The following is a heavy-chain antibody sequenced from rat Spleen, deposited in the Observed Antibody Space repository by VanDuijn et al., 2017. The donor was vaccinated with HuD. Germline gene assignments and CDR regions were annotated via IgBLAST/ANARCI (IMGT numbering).Heavy chain of an antibody. D-gene: IGHD3-4*01. CDR2: ISPNDDST. CDR1: GFNFSNYG. CDR3: TREETLYWYFDF. J-gene: IGHJ1*01. Sequence: EVQLVESGGGFVQPGGSLKLSCAASGFNFSNYGMHWIRQAPTKGLEWVASISPNDDSTYYRDSVKGRFTISRDNAKGTLYLQMNSLRSEDTATYYCTREETLYWYFDFWGPGTMVTVSS. V-gene: IGHV5-19*01.